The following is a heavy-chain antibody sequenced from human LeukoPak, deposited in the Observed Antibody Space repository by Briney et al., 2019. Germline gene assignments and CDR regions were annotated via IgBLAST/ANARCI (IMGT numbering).Heavy chain of an antibody. CDR1: GFTFSSSA. V-gene: IGHV3-23*01. D-gene: IGHD2-2*01. Sequence: PGGALRLSCAASGFTFSSSAMSWVRQAPGKGLEWVLAISGSGGSTYYAGSVKGRFTISRDNSKNTLYLQMNSLRAADTAVYYCAKDPSSSTGPNDHYFDYWGQGTLVTVSS. CDR2: ISGSGGST. CDR3: AKDPSSSTGPNDHYFDY. J-gene: IGHJ4*02.